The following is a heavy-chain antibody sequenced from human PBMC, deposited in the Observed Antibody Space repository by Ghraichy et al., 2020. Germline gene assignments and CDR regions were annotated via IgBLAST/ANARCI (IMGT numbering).Heavy chain of an antibody. V-gene: IGHV3-48*02. D-gene: IGHD3-3*01. CDR3: ARDYTPYDFWSGYYTYFDY. J-gene: IGHJ4*02. CDR2: ISSSSSTI. CDR1: GFTFSSYS. Sequence: LSLTCAASGFTFSSYSMNWVRQSPGKGLEWVSYISSSSSTIYHADSVKGRFTISRDNAKNSLYLQMNSLRDEDTAVYYCARDYTPYDFWSGYYTYFDYWGQGTLVTVSS.